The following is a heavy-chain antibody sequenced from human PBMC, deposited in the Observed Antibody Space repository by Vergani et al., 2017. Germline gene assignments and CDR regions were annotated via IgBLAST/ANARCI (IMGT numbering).Heavy chain of an antibody. CDR1: GFTFSGSA. CDR3: TRRSSGIAAATN. V-gene: IGHV3-73*02. D-gene: IGHD6-13*01. CDR2: IRSKANSYDT. J-gene: IGHJ4*02. Sequence: EVQLVESGGGLVQPGGSLKLSCAASGFTFSGSAMHWVRQASGKGLEWVGRIRSKANSYDTAYAASEKGRLPIPRDDSKNTAYLQINSLKTEDTAVYYSTRRSSGIAAATNRGQGTLVTVSS.